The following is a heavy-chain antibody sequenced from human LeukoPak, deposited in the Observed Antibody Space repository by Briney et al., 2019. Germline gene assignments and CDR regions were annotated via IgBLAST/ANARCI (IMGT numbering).Heavy chain of an antibody. D-gene: IGHD5-18*01. CDR1: GGSFSGYY. V-gene: IGHV4-34*01. CDR2: INHSGST. J-gene: IGHJ4*02. Sequence: PSETLSLTCAVYGGSFSGYYWSWIRQPPGKGLEWIGEINHSGSTNYNPSLKSRVTISVDTSKNQFSLKLSSVTAADTAVYYCARAQKEGYSYGYSERRKVFFDYWGQGTLVTVSS. CDR3: ARAQKEGYSYGYSERRKVFFDY.